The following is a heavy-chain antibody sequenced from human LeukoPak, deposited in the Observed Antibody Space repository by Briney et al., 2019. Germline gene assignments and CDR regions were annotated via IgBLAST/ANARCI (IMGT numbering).Heavy chain of an antibody. CDR2: IKSKTDGGTT. J-gene: IGHJ4*02. V-gene: IGHV3-15*01. CDR1: GFTFSNAW. D-gene: IGHD4-11*01. CDR3: ATVPTVSRFGY. Sequence: GGSLRLSCAASGFTFSNAWMSWGRQAPGKGLEWVGRIKSKTDGGTTDYAAPVKGRFTISRDDSKNTLYLQMNSLKTEDTAVYYCATVPTVSRFGYWGQGTLVTVSS.